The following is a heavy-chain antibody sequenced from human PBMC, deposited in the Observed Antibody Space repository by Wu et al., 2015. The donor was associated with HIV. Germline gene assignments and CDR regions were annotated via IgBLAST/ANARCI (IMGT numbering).Heavy chain of an antibody. CDR3: ASWYYYDSSGYPARGHDAFDI. CDR2: IIPIFGTA. V-gene: IGHV1-69*05. D-gene: IGHD3-22*01. J-gene: IGHJ3*02. Sequence: QVQLVQSGAEVKKPGSSVKVSCKASGGTFSSYAISWVRQAPGQGLEWMGGIIPIFGTANYAQKFQGRVTITTDESTSTAYMELSSLRSEDTAVYYCASWYYYDSSGYPARGHDAFDIWGQGTMVTVSS. CDR1: GGTFSSYA.